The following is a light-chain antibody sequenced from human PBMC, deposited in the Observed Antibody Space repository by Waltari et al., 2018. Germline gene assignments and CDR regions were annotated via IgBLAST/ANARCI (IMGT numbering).Light chain of an antibody. Sequence: DIQLTQSPSFLSASVGDRVSITCRASQDISNYLAWYQQKLRKVTKLLIFAASTLQNGVPSRFSGSGSGTEFTLTIASLQPEDFATYDCQQVQTHSALTFGGGTRVEIK. V-gene: IGKV1-9*01. CDR2: AAS. J-gene: IGKJ4*01. CDR1: QDISNY. CDR3: QQVQTHSALT.